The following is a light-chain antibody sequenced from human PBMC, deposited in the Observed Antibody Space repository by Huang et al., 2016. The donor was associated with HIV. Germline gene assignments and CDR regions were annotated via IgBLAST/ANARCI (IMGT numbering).Light chain of an antibody. J-gene: IGKJ2*01. CDR2: DAS. V-gene: IGKV3-20*01. CDR1: QSVDTY. CDR3: QQSHSSPRT. Sequence: EILLTQFPGTLSLSPGERAILSCRASQSVDTYLAWYQQRPGHPPRLLIFDASSRAIGIPDRFSGSGSGTDFTLTISRLELEDFAVYFCQQSHSSPRTFGQGARLDI.